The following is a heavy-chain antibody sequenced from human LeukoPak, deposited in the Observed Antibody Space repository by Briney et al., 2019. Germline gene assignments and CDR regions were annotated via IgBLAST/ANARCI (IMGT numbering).Heavy chain of an antibody. Sequence: GGSLGLSCAASGFTFSSYSMNWVRQAPGKGLEWVSSISSSSSYIYYADSVKGRFTISRDNAKNSLYLQMNSLRAEVTAVYYCARDYYYYDSSGYYYWGQGTLVTVSS. CDR3: ARDYYYYDSSGYYY. V-gene: IGHV3-21*01. CDR1: GFTFSSYS. D-gene: IGHD3-22*01. J-gene: IGHJ4*02. CDR2: ISSSSSYI.